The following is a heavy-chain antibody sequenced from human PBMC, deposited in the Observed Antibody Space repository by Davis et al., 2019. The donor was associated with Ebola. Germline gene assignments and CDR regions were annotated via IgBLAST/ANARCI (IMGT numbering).Heavy chain of an antibody. CDR1: GFTFKKYA. CDR2: ITAYNGNT. J-gene: IGHJ6*02. CDR3: ARGEAYSTSSYQYAMDV. V-gene: IGHV1-18*01. Sequence: ASVKVSCKASGFTFKKYAFNWVRQAPGQGLEWMGWITAYNGNTNFAQRFQGRVTMTTDTSTNTAYMELRSLRSDDTAVYYCARGEAYSTSSYQYAMDVWGQGTTVTVSS. D-gene: IGHD6-6*01.